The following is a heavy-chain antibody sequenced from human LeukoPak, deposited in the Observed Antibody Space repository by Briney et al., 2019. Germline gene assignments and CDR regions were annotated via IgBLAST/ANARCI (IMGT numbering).Heavy chain of an antibody. V-gene: IGHV3-53*01. CDR3: ARRAGEYSHPYDY. Sequence: GSLRLSCTVSGFTVSSNSWSWVRQAPGKGLEWVSFIYSGGNTLYSDSVKGRFTISRDNSKNTLYLQMNSLRAEDTAIYYCARRAGEYSHPYDYWGQGTLVTVSS. CDR1: GFTVSSNS. J-gene: IGHJ4*02. CDR2: IYSGGNT. D-gene: IGHD2-15*01.